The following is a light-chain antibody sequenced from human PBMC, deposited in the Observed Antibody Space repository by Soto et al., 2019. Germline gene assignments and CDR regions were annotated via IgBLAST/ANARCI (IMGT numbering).Light chain of an antibody. J-gene: IGKJ3*01. CDR1: QTISNY. CDR2: GSS. V-gene: IGKV1-39*01. CDR3: QQSYNVPFT. Sequence: DIQMTQSPASLAASLGDRITISCRASQTISNYLNWYHQKPGEAPKILIYGSSTLQSGVPSTFRGSGSGTEFTLSISSLQPADFGTYYCQQSYNVPFTFGPGTKVDVK.